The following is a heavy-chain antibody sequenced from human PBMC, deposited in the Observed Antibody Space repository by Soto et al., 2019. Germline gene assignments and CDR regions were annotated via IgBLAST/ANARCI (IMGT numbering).Heavy chain of an antibody. D-gene: IGHD2-21*02. CDR2: IYYSGRT. CDR1: GVSISSGGYY. J-gene: IGHJ4*02. CDR3: ASVIGGDSEYYFDF. V-gene: IGHV4-31*03. Sequence: QVQLQESGPGLVKPSQTLSLTCTVSGVSISSGGYYWSWIRQHPGKGLEWLGNIYYSGRTYYNPSLKRRVILSVDTSKNHFSLTLRSVTAADSAMSYGASVIGGDSEYYFDFWGQGALVTVSS.